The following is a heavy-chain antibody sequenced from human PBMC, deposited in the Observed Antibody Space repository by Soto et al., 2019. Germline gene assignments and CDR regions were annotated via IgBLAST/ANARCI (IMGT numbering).Heavy chain of an antibody. J-gene: IGHJ5*02. Sequence: EVQLVESGGGLVKPGGSLRLSCAASGFPFSNAWMSWVRQAPGKGLEWVGRIKSKTGGGTTDYAAPVKGRFTISRDDSKNTLYLQMNSLKTEDTAVYYCATDDYDTWGQGTLVTVSS. CDR3: ATDDYDT. D-gene: IGHD3-16*01. CDR1: GFPFSNAW. CDR2: IKSKTGGGTT. V-gene: IGHV3-15*01.